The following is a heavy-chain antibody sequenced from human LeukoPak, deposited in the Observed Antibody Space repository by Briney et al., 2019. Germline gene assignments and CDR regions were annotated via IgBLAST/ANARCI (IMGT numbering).Heavy chain of an antibody. CDR2: IYTSGRT. V-gene: IGHV4-61*02. CDR3: ARARVIPASFDD. CDR1: GGSTTFGSYY. J-gene: IGHJ4*02. D-gene: IGHD3-16*02. Sequence: PSETLSLTCTVSGGSTTFGSYYWTWIRQPAGKGLEWIGRIYTSGRTFYNPSLKSRVTISMDTSMNQFSLRLNSVTAADTAVYYCARARVIPASFDDWGQGALVTVSS.